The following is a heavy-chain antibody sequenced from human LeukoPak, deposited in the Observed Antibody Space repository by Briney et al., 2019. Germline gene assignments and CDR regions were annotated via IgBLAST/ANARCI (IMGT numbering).Heavy chain of an antibody. Sequence: GGSLRLSCAACGFTFSSCEMNWVREAPGKGLVWVSYISSSGSTIYHADPVKGLFNISRDYPKNALYLQMNSLRAEDTAVYYCAELGITMNGGVWGKGTTVTISS. J-gene: IGHJ6*04. CDR2: ISSSGSTI. CDR3: AELGITMNGGV. CDR1: GFTFSSCE. D-gene: IGHD3-10*02. V-gene: IGHV3-48*03.